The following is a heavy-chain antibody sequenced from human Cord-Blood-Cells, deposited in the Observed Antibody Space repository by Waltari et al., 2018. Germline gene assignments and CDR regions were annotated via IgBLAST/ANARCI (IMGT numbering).Heavy chain of an antibody. CDR3: ARQTGWELVDY. V-gene: IGHV4-39*01. CDR1: GGSISSSSYY. J-gene: IGHJ4*02. Sequence: QLQLQESGPGLVKPSETLSLTCTVSGGSISSSSYYWGSIRQPPGKAMEWIGSIYSTGRTYYSPPIKSRVTICVGTATNQFPLKLSSVTAADTALYYCARQTGWELVDYWGQGTLVTVSS. D-gene: IGHD1-26*01. CDR2: IYSTGRT.